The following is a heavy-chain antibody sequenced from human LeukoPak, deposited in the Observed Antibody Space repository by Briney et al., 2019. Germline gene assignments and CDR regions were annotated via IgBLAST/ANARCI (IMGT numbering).Heavy chain of an antibody. V-gene: IGHV3-23*01. CDR2: ISGSGGST. D-gene: IGHD3-22*01. CDR1: GFTFSSYA. CDR3: AKLGTTGYYYDSSGYPHNWFDP. J-gene: IGHJ5*02. Sequence: GGSLRLSCADSGFTFSSYAMSWVRHAPGKGLEWVSAISGSGGSTYYADSVKGRFTISRDNSKNTLYLQMNSLRAEDTAVYYCAKLGTTGYYYDSSGYPHNWFDPWGQGTLLTVSS.